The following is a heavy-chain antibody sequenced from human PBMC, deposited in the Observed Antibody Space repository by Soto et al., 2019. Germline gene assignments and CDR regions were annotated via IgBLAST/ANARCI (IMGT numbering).Heavy chain of an antibody. CDR2: IKQDGTEK. CDR1: GFTFGSYW. Sequence: SCAASGFTFGSYWMSWVRQAPGKGLEWVANIKQDGTEKYYVDSVRGRFTISGDNAKNSLYLQMHSLRAEDTAVYYCARFATSPFDYWYFDLWGRGALVTVSS. V-gene: IGHV3-7*03. CDR3: ARFATSPFDYWYFDL. D-gene: IGHD2-2*01. J-gene: IGHJ2*01.